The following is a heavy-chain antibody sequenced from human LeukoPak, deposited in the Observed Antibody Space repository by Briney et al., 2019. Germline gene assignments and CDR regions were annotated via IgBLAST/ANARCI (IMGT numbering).Heavy chain of an antibody. CDR1: GGSFSPYY. CDR3: ARGGLYCGGDCYVDY. V-gene: IGHV4-34*01. CDR2: INHSGST. Sequence: SETLSLTCAVYGGSFSPYYWSWIRQPPGKGLEWIGEINHSGSTNYNPSLKGRVTISVDTSKNQFSLRLSSVTAADTAVYYCARGGLYCGGDCYVDYWGQGTLVTVSS. D-gene: IGHD2-21*02. J-gene: IGHJ4*02.